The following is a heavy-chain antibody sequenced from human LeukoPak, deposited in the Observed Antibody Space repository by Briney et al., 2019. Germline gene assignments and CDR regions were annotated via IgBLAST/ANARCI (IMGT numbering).Heavy chain of an antibody. Sequence: ASVKVSCKASGYTFTSYGISWVRQAPGQGLEWMGWISAYNGNTNYAQKLQGRVTMTTDTSTSTAYMELSSLRSEDTAVYYCARVASVAYYYDSSGYLDYWGQGTLVTVSS. D-gene: IGHD3-22*01. V-gene: IGHV1-18*01. J-gene: IGHJ4*02. CDR2: ISAYNGNT. CDR1: GYTFTSYG. CDR3: ARVASVAYYYDSSGYLDY.